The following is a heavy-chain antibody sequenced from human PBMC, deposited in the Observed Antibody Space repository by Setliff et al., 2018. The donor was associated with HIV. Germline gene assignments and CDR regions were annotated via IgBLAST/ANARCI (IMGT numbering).Heavy chain of an antibody. CDR2: INFGGGT. Sequence: PSETLSLTCAVFDGSRSGIHWSWIRQPPGKGLEWIAEINFGGGTNHNPSLKSRVTISVDTSKSHVSLMLRSVTAADTAVYYCARAGNYGAFDGFDIWGQGTMGT. CDR1: DGSRSGIH. J-gene: IGHJ3*02. V-gene: IGHV4-34*01. CDR3: ARAGNYGAFDGFDI. D-gene: IGHD1-7*01.